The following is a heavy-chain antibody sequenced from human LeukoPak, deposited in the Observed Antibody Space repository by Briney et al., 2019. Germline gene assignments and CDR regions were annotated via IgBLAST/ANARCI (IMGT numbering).Heavy chain of an antibody. CDR3: ARVLQLDYYYYYMDV. J-gene: IGHJ6*03. D-gene: IGHD5-18*01. V-gene: IGHV3-74*01. CDR1: GFTFSNYW. CDR2: INSDGINT. Sequence: SGGSLRLSCAAAGFTFSNYWMHWVRHAPGKGLVWVSRINSDGINTSYADSVKGRFTISRDNSKNTLYLQMNSLRAEDTAVYYCARVLQLDYYYYYMDVWGKGTTVTVSS.